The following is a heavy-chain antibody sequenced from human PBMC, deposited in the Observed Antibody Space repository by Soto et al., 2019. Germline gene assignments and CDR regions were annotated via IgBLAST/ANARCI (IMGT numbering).Heavy chain of an antibody. Sequence: QVQLQESGPGLVKPSQTLSLTCTVSGGSISSGGYYWNWIRQHPGKGLEWIGYIFYSGTTYYNPSLKSRVTMSVDTSKNQFSLKLSSVTAADTAVYYCARDRVGYLEFDYWGQGTLVTVSS. CDR2: IFYSGTT. V-gene: IGHV4-31*03. J-gene: IGHJ4*02. CDR3: ARDRVGYLEFDY. CDR1: GGSISSGGYY. D-gene: IGHD3-9*01.